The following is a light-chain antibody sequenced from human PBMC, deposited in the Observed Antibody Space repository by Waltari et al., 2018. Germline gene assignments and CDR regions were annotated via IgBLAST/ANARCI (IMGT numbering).Light chain of an antibody. V-gene: IGLV2-14*01. CDR1: SRDVGFYNY. CDR3: NSYTGSSSWV. J-gene: IGLJ3*02. Sequence: QSALTQPTSVSGSPGQSITISCTGTSRDVGFYNYVSWYQQYPGQVPQLLIYDVSDRPSGVSSRFSGSKSGNTASLTISGLQADDEADYYCNSYTGSSSWVFGGGTKLTVL. CDR2: DVS.